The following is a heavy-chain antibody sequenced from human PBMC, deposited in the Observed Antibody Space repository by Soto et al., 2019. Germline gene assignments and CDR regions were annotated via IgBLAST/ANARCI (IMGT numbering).Heavy chain of an antibody. Sequence: SETLSLTCTVSGGSISSGDYYWSWIRQPPGKGLEWIGYIYYSGSTYYNPSLKSRVTISVDTSKNQFSLKLSSVTAADTAVFYCARVVVPVVTEGYYFDYWGQGTLVTVSS. CDR2: IYYSGST. CDR3: ARVVVPVVTEGYYFDY. V-gene: IGHV4-30-4*01. J-gene: IGHJ4*02. CDR1: GGSISSGDYY. D-gene: IGHD2-2*01.